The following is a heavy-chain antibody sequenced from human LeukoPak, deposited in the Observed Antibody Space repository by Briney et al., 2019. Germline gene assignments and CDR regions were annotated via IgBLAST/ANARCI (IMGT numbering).Heavy chain of an antibody. V-gene: IGHV5-51*01. D-gene: IGHD3-3*01. Sequence: GESLKISCKGSGYSFTSYWIGWVRQMPGKGLEWMGIIYPGDSDTRYSPSFQGQVTISADKSISTAYLQWSSLKASDTAMYYCASYYYDFWSGYPDAFDIWAKGQWSPSLQ. CDR3: ASYYYDFWSGYPDAFDI. CDR2: IYPGDSDT. J-gene: IGHJ3*02. CDR1: GYSFTSYW.